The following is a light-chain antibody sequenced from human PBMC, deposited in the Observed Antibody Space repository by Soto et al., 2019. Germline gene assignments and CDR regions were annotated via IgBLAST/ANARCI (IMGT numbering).Light chain of an antibody. CDR3: QQSHTWT. CDR2: AAS. CDR1: QTISSY. V-gene: IGKV1-39*01. Sequence: DIQLTQSPSSLSASVGDRVAITCRASQTISSYLNWYHQKPGNAPKVLIYAASSLRSGVPSRFSGRGSGTDFTLTISSLQPEDFATYYCQQSHTWTFGQGTKVELK. J-gene: IGKJ1*01.